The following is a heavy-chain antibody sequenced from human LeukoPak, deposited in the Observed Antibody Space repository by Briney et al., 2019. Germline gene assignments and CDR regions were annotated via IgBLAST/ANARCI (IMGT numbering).Heavy chain of an antibody. V-gene: IGHV3-23*01. CDR3: ARDFLHLGG. CDR2: ISGGVGTI. D-gene: IGHD3-16*01. J-gene: IGHJ3*01. Sequence: GGSLRLSCAASGFSVNTYATFWIRQAPGKGLEWVSGISGGVGTIYYADSVKGRFTISRDNAKNTLYLQMNSLRAEDTAVYYCARDFLHLGGWGQGTMVTVSS. CDR1: GFSVNTYA.